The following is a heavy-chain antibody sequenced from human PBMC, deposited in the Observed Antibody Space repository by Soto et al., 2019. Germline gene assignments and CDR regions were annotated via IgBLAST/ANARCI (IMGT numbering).Heavy chain of an antibody. J-gene: IGHJ6*03. CDR1: GGSIRSDY. V-gene: IGHV4-59*08. CDR3: ARLRGGSSSSWNYYYYMDV. CDR2: IYDGETI. D-gene: IGHD6-6*01. Sequence: QVQLQESGPGLVKPSETLSVTCTVSGGSIRSDYWSWIRQPPGKGLEWVAYIYDGETINNNPSPTSRVTISVDTSKNQFSLRLSSVTAADTAIYYCARLRGGSSSSWNYYYYMDVWGRGTTVTVSS.